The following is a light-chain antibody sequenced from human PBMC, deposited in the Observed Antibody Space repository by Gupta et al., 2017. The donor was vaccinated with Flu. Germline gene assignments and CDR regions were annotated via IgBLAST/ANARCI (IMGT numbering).Light chain of an antibody. V-gene: IGKV2-30*01. J-gene: IGKJ2*01. CDR2: EVS. Sequence: DVVMTQSPLSLPVTLGQPDSFSCRSSQSLVYKDGNTYLNLFQQRPGQSPRLVIYEVSNRDSGVPDLFVGSGSGTDFNVNISMVEAEDVGVYYYQRGTQPVTFGKGTKVEI. CDR1: QSLVYKDGNTY. CDR3: QRGTQPVT.